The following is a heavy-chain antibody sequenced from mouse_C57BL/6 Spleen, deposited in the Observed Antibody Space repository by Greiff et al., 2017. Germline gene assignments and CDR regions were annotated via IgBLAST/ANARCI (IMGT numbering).Heavy chain of an antibody. J-gene: IGHJ2*01. Sequence: EVQLVESEGGLVQPGSSMKLSCTASGFTFSDSYMAWVRQVPEKGLEWVANINYDGSSTYYLDSLKSRFIISRDNAKNILYLQMSSLKSEDTATYYCARAPYDYAGDYWGQGTTLTVSS. V-gene: IGHV5-16*01. CDR1: GFTFSDSY. CDR3: ARAPYDYAGDY. CDR2: INYDGSST. D-gene: IGHD2-4*01.